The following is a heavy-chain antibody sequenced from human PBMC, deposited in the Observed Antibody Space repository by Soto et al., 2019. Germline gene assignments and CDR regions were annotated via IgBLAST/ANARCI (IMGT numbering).Heavy chain of an antibody. V-gene: IGHV3-33*08. CDR3: AREHPAARPALSSMDV. CDR1: GFSFSRCG. Sequence: LSCAVYGFSFSRCGQHWGRQAPCKGLEWVAVIWYDGSNKYYADSVKGRFTISRDNSKNTLYLQMNSLRAEDTAVYYCAREHPAARPALSSMDVWVQATTVTVSS. CDR2: IWYDGSNK. D-gene: IGHD6-6*01. J-gene: IGHJ6*02.